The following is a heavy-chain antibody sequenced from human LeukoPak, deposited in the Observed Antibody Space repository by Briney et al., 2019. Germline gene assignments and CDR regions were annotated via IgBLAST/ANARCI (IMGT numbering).Heavy chain of an antibody. J-gene: IGHJ6*02. V-gene: IGHV1-2*06. CDR2: INPNSGGT. CDR3: AREQPADNYYGMDV. CDR1: GYTFTGYY. D-gene: IGHD2-2*01. Sequence: GASVKVSCKASGYTFTGYYMHWVRQAPGQGLEWMGRINPNSGGTNYAQKFQGRVTMTSDTSISTAYMELSSLRSDDTAVYYCAREQPADNYYGMDVWGQGTTVTVSS.